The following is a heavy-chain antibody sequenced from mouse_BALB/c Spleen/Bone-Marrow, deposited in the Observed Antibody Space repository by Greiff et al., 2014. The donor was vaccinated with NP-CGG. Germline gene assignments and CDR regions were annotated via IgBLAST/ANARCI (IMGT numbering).Heavy chain of an antibody. Sequence: VQVVESGPGLVAPSQSLPITCTVSGFSLTSYGVHWVRQPPGKGLEWLGVIWAGGITNYNSTLMSRLSISKDNSKSQVFLKMNSLQSDDTAMYYCARGLRLRDYFDYWGQGTTLTVSS. CDR2: IWAGGIT. J-gene: IGHJ2*01. CDR1: GFSLTSYG. D-gene: IGHD1-2*01. CDR3: ARGLRLRDYFDY. V-gene: IGHV2-9*02.